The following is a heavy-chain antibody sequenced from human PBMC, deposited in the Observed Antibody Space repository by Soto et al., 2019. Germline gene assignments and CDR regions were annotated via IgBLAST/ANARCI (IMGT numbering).Heavy chain of an antibody. Sequence: EVQLVESGGGLVQPGGSLRLSCEASAFTLSSYWMSWVRQAPGKGLEWVANIKPDGSEKYYVDSVKGRFTISRDNTKNSLYLQMSTLRPDDTAIYYCARDYEFGFDIWGKGTLVTVSS. J-gene: IGHJ3*02. CDR1: AFTLSSYW. CDR2: IKPDGSEK. CDR3: ARDYEFGFDI. V-gene: IGHV3-7*01. D-gene: IGHD3-22*01.